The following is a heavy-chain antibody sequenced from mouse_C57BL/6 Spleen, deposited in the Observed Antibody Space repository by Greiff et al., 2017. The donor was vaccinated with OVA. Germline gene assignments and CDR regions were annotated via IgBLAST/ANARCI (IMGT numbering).Heavy chain of an antibody. CDR1: GYTFTDYE. CDR2: IDPETGGT. J-gene: IGHJ3*01. V-gene: IGHV1-15*01. D-gene: IGHD2-3*01. Sequence: QVQLKESGAELVRPGASVTLSCKASGYTFTDYEMHWVKQTPVHGLEWIGAIDPETGGTAYNQKFKGKAILTADKSSSTAYMELRSLTSEDSAVYYWTRERGNDGYYGGVLFAYWGQGTLVTVSA. CDR3: TRERGNDGYYGGVLFAY.